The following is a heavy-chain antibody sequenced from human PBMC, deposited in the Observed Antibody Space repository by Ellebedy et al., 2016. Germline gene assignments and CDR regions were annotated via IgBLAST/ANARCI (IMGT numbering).Heavy chain of an antibody. D-gene: IGHD3-10*01. CDR3: ASSGWLGESGDAFDI. J-gene: IGHJ3*02. Sequence: GESLKISCAASGFTFSSYWMSWVRQAPGKGLEWVANIKQDGSEKYYVDSVKGRFTISRDNAKNSLYLQMNSLRAEDTAVYYCASSGWLGESGDAFDIWGQGTMVTVSS. V-gene: IGHV3-7*01. CDR2: IKQDGSEK. CDR1: GFTFSSYW.